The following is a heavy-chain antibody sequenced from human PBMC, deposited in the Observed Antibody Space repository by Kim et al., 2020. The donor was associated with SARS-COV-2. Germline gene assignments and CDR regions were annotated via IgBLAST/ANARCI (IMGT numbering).Heavy chain of an antibody. Sequence: SLKSRVTISVATSKNQCSRKLSSVTAADTAVYYCARQQLWFGEKRGGFDPWGQGTLVTVSS. V-gene: IGHV4-39*01. J-gene: IGHJ5*02. CDR3: ARQQLWFGEKRGGFDP. D-gene: IGHD3-10*01.